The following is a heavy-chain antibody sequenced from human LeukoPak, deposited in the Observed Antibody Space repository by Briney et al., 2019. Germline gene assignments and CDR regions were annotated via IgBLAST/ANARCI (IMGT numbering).Heavy chain of an antibody. D-gene: IGHD3-22*01. CDR1: GFTFTSSA. Sequence: ASVKVSCKASGFTFTSSAVQWVRQARGQRLEWIGWIVVGSGNTNYAQKFQERVTITRDMSTSTAYMELSSLRSEDTAVYYCAAEGYDSSGYYYEAFDIWGQGTMVTVSS. V-gene: IGHV1-58*01. CDR2: IVVGSGNT. CDR3: AAEGYDSSGYYYEAFDI. J-gene: IGHJ3*02.